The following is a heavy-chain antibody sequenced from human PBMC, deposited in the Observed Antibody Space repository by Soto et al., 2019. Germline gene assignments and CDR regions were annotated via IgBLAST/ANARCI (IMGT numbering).Heavy chain of an antibody. CDR2: IYYSGST. Sequence: PSETLSLTCTVSGGSISSGGYYWSWIRQHPGKGLEWIGYIYYSGSTYYNPSLKSRVTIPVDTSKNQFSLKLSSVTAADTAVYYCARAAIQLWQNYYFDYWGQGTLVTVS. CDR1: GGSISSGGYY. J-gene: IGHJ4*02. CDR3: ARAAIQLWQNYYFDY. V-gene: IGHV4-31*03. D-gene: IGHD5-18*01.